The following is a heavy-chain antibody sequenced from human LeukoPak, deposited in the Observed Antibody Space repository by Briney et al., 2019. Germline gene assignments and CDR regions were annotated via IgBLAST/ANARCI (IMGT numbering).Heavy chain of an antibody. CDR1: GGSISSYY. V-gene: IGHV4-59*12. Sequence: SETLSLTCTVSGGSISSYYWSWIRQPPGKGLEWIGYIYYSGSTNYNPSLKSRVTISVDTSKNQFSLKLSSVTAADTAVYYCASSSGSYSGGWFDPWGQGTLVTVSS. CDR2: IYYSGST. CDR3: ASSSGSYSGGWFDP. D-gene: IGHD1-26*01. J-gene: IGHJ5*02.